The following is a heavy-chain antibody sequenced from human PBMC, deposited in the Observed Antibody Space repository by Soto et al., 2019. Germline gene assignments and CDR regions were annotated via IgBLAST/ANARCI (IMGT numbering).Heavy chain of an antibody. CDR2: ISYDGSNK. CDR1: GFTFSSYG. Sequence: GGSLRLSCAASGFTFSSYGMHWVRQAPGKGLEWVAVISYDGSNKYYADSVKGRFTISRDNSKNTLYLQMNSLRAEDTAVYYCAKILGEGICSSTSCLLDYWGQGTLVTVSS. V-gene: IGHV3-30*18. D-gene: IGHD2-2*01. J-gene: IGHJ4*02. CDR3: AKILGEGICSSTSCLLDY.